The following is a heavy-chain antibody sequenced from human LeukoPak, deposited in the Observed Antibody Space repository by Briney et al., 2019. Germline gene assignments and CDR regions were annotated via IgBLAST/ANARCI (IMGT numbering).Heavy chain of an antibody. V-gene: IGHV1-8*01. Sequence: ASVKVSCKASGYTFTSYDINWVRQATGQRPEWMGWMSPNSGDTGYAQKFQDRVTMTRNTSISTAYMELSSLRSDDTAVYYCARGPPNWGYDYWGPGTLVTVSS. D-gene: IGHD7-27*01. CDR2: MSPNSGDT. J-gene: IGHJ4*02. CDR1: GYTFTSYD. CDR3: ARGPPNWGYDY.